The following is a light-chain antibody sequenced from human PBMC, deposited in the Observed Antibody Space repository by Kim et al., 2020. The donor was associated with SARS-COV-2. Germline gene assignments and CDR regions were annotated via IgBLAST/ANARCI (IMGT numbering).Light chain of an antibody. Sequence: DIQMTQSPSAMSASVGDRVTITCRASQDISRYLNWYQQKPGKAPKLLIYTASSLQSGVPSRFTGSGSETDFTLTISSLQPEDFATYYCQQTYSASRTFGQGTKVDIK. V-gene: IGKV1-39*01. CDR1: QDISRY. J-gene: IGKJ1*01. CDR2: TAS. CDR3: QQTYSASRT.